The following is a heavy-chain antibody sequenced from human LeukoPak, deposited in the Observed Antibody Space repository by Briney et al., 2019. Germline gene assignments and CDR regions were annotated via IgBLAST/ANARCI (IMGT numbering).Heavy chain of an antibody. CDR3: ARHLQGCSSASCPFDY. CDR1: GYSFTSYW. CDR2: IYPGDSDT. Sequence: GESLKISCKGSGYSFTSYWIGWVRQMPGKGLEWMGIIYPGDSDTRYSPSFQGQVTISADKSISTAYLQWSSLKASDTAMYYCARHLQGCSSASCPFDYWGQGTLVTVSS. D-gene: IGHD2-2*01. V-gene: IGHV5-51*01. J-gene: IGHJ4*02.